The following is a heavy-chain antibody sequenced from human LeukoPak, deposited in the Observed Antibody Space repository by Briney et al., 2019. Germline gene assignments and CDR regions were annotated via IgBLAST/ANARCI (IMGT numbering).Heavy chain of an antibody. D-gene: IGHD5-12*01. Sequence: GASVKVSCKASGYTFTGYYMHWVRQAPGQGLEWMGWINPNSGGTNYAQKFQGRVTMTRDTSISTAYMELSRLRSDDTAVYYCARNSGYDYVIESFDYWGQGTLVTVSS. J-gene: IGHJ4*02. V-gene: IGHV1-2*02. CDR3: ARNSGYDYVIESFDY. CDR2: INPNSGGT. CDR1: GYTFTGYY.